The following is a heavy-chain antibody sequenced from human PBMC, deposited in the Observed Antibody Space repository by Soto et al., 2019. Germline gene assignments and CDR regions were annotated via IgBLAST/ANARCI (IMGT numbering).Heavy chain of an antibody. CDR2: IYSGGST. Sequence: GGSLRLCCAASGFTVSSNYMSWVRQAPGKGLEWVSVIYSGGSTYYADSVKGRFTISRDNSKNTLYLQMNSLRAEDTAVYYCARDRITIFGVYYMDVWGKGTTVTVSS. V-gene: IGHV3-66*01. CDR1: GFTVSSNY. D-gene: IGHD3-3*01. J-gene: IGHJ6*03. CDR3: ARDRITIFGVYYMDV.